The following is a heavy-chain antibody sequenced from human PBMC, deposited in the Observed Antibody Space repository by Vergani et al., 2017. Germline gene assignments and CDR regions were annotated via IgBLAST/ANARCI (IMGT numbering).Heavy chain of an antibody. V-gene: IGHV3-23*04. Sequence: RLVQSGGGLAHPGGSLRLSCAASGLPVSGFAFNTYAMIWVRQAPGKGLEWVSAISASGSSTYYADSVKGRFTISRDNSKNTLYLQVNSLRAEDTAVYHCAKAGCSSTTCYRSDYWGQGTLITVSS. CDR2: ISASGSST. J-gene: IGHJ4*02. CDR1: GLPVSGFAFNTYA. D-gene: IGHD2-2*01. CDR3: AKAGCSSTTCYRSDY.